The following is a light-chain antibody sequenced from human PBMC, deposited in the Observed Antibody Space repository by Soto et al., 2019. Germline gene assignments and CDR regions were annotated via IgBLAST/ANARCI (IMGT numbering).Light chain of an antibody. J-gene: IGKJ1*01. CDR1: QTISNY. CDR3: QHSYSAPQP. CDR2: LAS. Sequence: DIQMTQSPSSLSASVGDRVTITCRASQTISNYLHWYQQSPGKAPNLLIYLASNLQSGVPSRFSGSGSGTDFTLTISSLQPEDFATYYCQHSYSAPQPFGQGTKVEIK. V-gene: IGKV1-39*01.